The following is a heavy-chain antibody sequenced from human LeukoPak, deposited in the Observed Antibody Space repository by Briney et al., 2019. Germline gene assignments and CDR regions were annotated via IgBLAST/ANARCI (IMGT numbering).Heavy chain of an antibody. CDR3: ARDPGRDGVDY. V-gene: IGHV4-59*12. CDR1: GGSISSYY. J-gene: IGHJ4*02. Sequence: PSETLSLTCTVSGGSISSYYWSWIRQPPGKGLEWIGYIYYSGSTNYNPSLKSRVTISVDTSKNQFSLKLSSVTAADTAVYYCARDPGRDGVDYWGQGTLVTVSS. D-gene: IGHD5-24*01. CDR2: IYYSGST.